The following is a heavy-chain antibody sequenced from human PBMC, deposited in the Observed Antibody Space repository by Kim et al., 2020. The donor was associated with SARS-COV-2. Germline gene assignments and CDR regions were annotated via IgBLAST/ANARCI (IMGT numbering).Heavy chain of an antibody. CDR2: IYYSGRT. Sequence: SETLSLTCAVSGGSISSYHWSWIRQPPGKGLEWIGDIYYSGRTNYNPSLKSRVTISVDTSKNQFSLKLSSVTAADTAVYYCARGSGCRPYCYYGMGGWG. CDR1: GGSISSYH. V-gene: IGHV4-59*01. CDR3: ARGSGCRPYCYYGMGG. J-gene: IGHJ6*02. D-gene: IGHD2-15*01.